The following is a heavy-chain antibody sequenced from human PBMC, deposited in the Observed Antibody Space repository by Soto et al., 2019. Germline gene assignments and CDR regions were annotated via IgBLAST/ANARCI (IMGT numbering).Heavy chain of an antibody. CDR3: ARTTAVAGTPEFAY. V-gene: IGHV3-30*09. Sequence: QVQLVESGGGVVQPGRSLRLSCAASGFTFSSFSLHWVRQAPGKGLEWLALISYDGSNKYNADSVKGRFAISRDNSKNTLYLQVNSLRPEDTAVYYCARTTAVAGTPEFAYWGQGTLVTVSS. D-gene: IGHD6-19*01. CDR2: ISYDGSNK. CDR1: GFTFSSFS. J-gene: IGHJ4*02.